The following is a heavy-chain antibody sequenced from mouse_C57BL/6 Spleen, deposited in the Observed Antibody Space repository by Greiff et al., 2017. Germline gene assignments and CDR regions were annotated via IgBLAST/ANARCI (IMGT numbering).Heavy chain of an antibody. Sequence: DVMLVESGGGLVQPGGSLKLSCAASGFTFSDYYLYWVRQTPEKRLEWVAYISNGGDSTYYPDTVKARSTISRDNAKNTLYLQMSRLKSEDTAMYYCARHRMEYAMDYWGQGTSVTVSS. CDR2: ISNGGDST. V-gene: IGHV5-12*01. CDR1: GFTFSDYY. CDR3: ARHRMEYAMDY. D-gene: IGHD2-3*01. J-gene: IGHJ4*01.